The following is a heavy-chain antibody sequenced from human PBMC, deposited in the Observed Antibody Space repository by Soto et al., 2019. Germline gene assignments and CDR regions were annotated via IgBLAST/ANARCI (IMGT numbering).Heavy chain of an antibody. J-gene: IGHJ6*02. D-gene: IGHD3-22*01. V-gene: IGHV4-30-4*01. Sequence: PSETLSLTCTVSGGSISSGDYYWSWIRQPPGKGLEWIGYIYYSGSTYYNPTLKSRVTISVDTSKNQFSLKLSSVTAADTAVYYCTNSGYNYYYYGMDVWGQGTTVTVSS. CDR2: IYYSGST. CDR1: GGSISSGDYY. CDR3: TNSGYNYYYYGMDV.